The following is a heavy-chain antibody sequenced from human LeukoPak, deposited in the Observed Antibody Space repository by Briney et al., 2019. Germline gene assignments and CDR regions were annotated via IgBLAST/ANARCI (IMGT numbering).Heavy chain of an antibody. CDR3: ARDYGSGSYYIRWPPDY. J-gene: IGHJ4*02. D-gene: IGHD3-10*01. CDR1: GYTFTSYY. Sequence: ASVKVSCKASGYTFTSYYMHWVRQAPGQGLEWMGIINPSGGSTSYAQKFQGRVTMTRDTSTSTVYMELSSLRSEDTAVFYCARDYGSGSYYIRWPPDYWGQGTLVTVSS. CDR2: INPSGGST. V-gene: IGHV1-46*01.